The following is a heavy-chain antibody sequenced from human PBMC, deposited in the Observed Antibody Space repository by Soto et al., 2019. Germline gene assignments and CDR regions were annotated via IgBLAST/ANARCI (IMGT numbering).Heavy chain of an antibody. CDR3: AKEQNVYGGIPPYYYSYSMDV. CDR2: ISGNGGSS. V-gene: IGHV3-23*04. CDR1: EFTFSTYA. Sequence: EGQLVESGGGLVQPGGSLRLSCAASEFTFSTYAMDWVRQAPGEGLEWVSAISGNGGSSYYADSVKGRFTISRDNSKNTMYLQMHSLRFEDTAVEYCAKEQNVYGGIPPYYYSYSMDVWGQGTRVTVSS. D-gene: IGHD3-10*01. J-gene: IGHJ6*01.